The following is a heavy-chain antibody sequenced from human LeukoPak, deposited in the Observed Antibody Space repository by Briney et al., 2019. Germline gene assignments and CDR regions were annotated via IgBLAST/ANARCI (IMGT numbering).Heavy chain of an antibody. CDR3: ARDREQQLVPDY. Sequence: ASVKVSCKVSGYTLTELSMHWVRQAPGQGLEWMGWISAYNGNTNYAQKLQGRVTMTTDTSTSTAYMELRSLRSDDTAVYYCARDREQQLVPDYWGQGTLVTVSS. CDR2: ISAYNGNT. CDR1: GYTLTELS. J-gene: IGHJ4*02. V-gene: IGHV1-18*01. D-gene: IGHD6-13*01.